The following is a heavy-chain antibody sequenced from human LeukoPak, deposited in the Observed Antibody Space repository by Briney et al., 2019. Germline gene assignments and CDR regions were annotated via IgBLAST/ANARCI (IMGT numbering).Heavy chain of an antibody. V-gene: IGHV3-21*01. CDR1: GFTFSSYS. CDR2: ISSSSSYI. CDR3: ARDILGDYYMDV. Sequence: GGSLKLSCAASGFTFSSYSMNWVRQAPGKGLEWVSSISSSSSYIYYADSVKGRFTISRDNAKNSLYLQVNSLRAEDTAVYYCARDILGDYYMDVWGKGTTVTVSS. J-gene: IGHJ6*03.